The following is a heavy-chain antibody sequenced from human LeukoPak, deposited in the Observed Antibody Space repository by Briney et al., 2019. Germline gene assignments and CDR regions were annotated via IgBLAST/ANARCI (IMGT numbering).Heavy chain of an antibody. J-gene: IGHJ4*02. CDR1: GGSFSGYY. CDR2: INHSGST. Sequence: PSETLSLTCAVYGGSFSGYYWSWIRQPPGKGLEWIGEINHSGSTNYNPSLKSRVTISVDTSKNQFSLKLSSVTAADTAVYYCARDLLDDFWSGPGYWGQGTLVTVSS. CDR3: ARDLLDDFWSGPGY. V-gene: IGHV4-34*01. D-gene: IGHD3-3*01.